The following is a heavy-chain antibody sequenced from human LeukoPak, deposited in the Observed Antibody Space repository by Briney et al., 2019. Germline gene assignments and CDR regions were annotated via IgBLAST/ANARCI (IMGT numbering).Heavy chain of an antibody. V-gene: IGHV3-23*01. CDR2: IRGSGGST. J-gene: IGHJ5*02. Sequence: GSLRLSCAASGFTFSSYAMSWVRQAPGKGLEWVSAIRGSGGSTYYADSVKGRFTISRDNSKNTLYLQMNSLRAEDTAVYYCAKEQGTCIAAAAWFDPWGQGTLVTVSS. D-gene: IGHD6-13*01. CDR1: GFTFSSYA. CDR3: AKEQGTCIAAAAWFDP.